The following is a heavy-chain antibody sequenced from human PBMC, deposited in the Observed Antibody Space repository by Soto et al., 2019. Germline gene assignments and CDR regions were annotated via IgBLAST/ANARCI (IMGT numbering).Heavy chain of an antibody. J-gene: IGHJ4*02. V-gene: IGHV4-4*02. CDR1: GDSISGSQW. Sequence: QVQLQESGPGLVKPSETLSLTCAVSGDSISGSQWWSWVRLTPAKGLEWFGEISHTGTTNYNPSLKSLVTMSVDKPQTQFSLILTSVTAADTAVYYCAGVLGSRDEYFDYWGQGAVVTVSP. CDR2: ISHTGTT. CDR3: AGVLGSRDEYFDY. D-gene: IGHD2-15*01.